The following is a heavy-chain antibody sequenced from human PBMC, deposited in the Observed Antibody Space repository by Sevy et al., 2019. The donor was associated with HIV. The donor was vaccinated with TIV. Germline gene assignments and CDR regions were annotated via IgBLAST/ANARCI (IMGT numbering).Heavy chain of an antibody. Sequence: GGSLTLSCAASGFTFSSYEMNWVRQAPGKGLEWVSYISSSGSTIYYADSVKGRFTISRDNAKNSLYLQMNSLRAEDTAVYYCARDDRGYSGYDRGNFDYWGQGTLVTVSS. D-gene: IGHD5-12*01. CDR3: ARDDRGYSGYDRGNFDY. V-gene: IGHV3-48*03. CDR2: ISSSGSTI. CDR1: GFTFSSYE. J-gene: IGHJ4*02.